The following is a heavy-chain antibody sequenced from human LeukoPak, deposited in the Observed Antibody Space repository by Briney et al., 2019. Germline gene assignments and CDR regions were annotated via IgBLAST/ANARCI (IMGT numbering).Heavy chain of an antibody. J-gene: IGHJ6*03. D-gene: IGHD3-9*01. V-gene: IGHV1-8*01. CDR3: ARRNLYFDCLAPNTYYYYYMDV. CDR2: MNPNSGNT. CDR1: GYTFTSYD. Sequence: ASVKVSFKASGYTFTSYDINWVRQASGQGREGMGWMNPNSGNTGYTQKFQRRVTMPRNTSIRTAYMQLSSLRSEDTAVYYCARRNLYFDCLAPNTYYYYYMDVWGKGTPVTISS.